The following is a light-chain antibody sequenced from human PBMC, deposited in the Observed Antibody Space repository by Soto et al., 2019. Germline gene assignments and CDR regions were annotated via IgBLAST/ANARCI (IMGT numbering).Light chain of an antibody. CDR1: SSDVGGYNY. J-gene: IGLJ2*01. V-gene: IGLV2-8*01. CDR3: SSYAGSNNFVV. CDR2: EVS. Sequence: QSALTQPPSASGSPGQSVIISCTGTSSDVGGYNYVSWYQQHPGKAHKLIIYEVSKRPSGVPDRFSGSKSGNTVSLTVSGLQTEDEADYYCSSYAGSNNFVVFGGGTKLTVL.